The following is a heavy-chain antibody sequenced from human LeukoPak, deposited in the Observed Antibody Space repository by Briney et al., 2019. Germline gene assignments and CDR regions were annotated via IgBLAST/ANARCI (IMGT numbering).Heavy chain of an antibody. J-gene: IGHJ4*02. CDR1: GGSFSGYY. Sequence: SETLSLTCAVYGGSFSGYYWSWIRQPPGKGLEWIGEINHSGSTNYNPSLKSRVTISVDTSKNQFSLKLSSVTAADAAVYYCAREPVAYCGGDCYTSGYFDYWGQGTLVTVSS. CDR3: AREPVAYCGGDCYTSGYFDY. CDR2: INHSGST. D-gene: IGHD2-21*02. V-gene: IGHV4-34*01.